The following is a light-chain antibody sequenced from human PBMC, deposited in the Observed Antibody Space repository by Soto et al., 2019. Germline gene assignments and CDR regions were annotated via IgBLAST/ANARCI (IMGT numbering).Light chain of an antibody. J-gene: IGKJ4*01. Sequence: EIVMTQSPATLSVSPGDRATLSCRASQSVSGNLAWYQQKPGQAPRLLVYEASTRAIGIPARFSGSGSGTEFTLTISSLQSEDFAVYYCQQYDDWPPLTFGGGTKVEIK. CDR2: EAS. CDR3: QQYDDWPPLT. CDR1: QSVSGN. V-gene: IGKV3-15*01.